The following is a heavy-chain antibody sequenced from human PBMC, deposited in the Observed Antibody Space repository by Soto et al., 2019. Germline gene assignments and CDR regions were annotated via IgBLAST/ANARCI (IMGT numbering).Heavy chain of an antibody. D-gene: IGHD4-17*01. J-gene: IGHJ4*02. CDR3: AKLFHYGDYVRYFDY. Sequence: QVQLVESGGGVVQPGRSLRLSCAASGFTFSSYGMHWVRQAPGKGLEWVAVISYDGSNKYYADSVKGRFTISRDNSKNTLYLQMNSLRAEDTAVYYCAKLFHYGDYVRYFDYWGQGTLVTVSS. CDR1: GFTFSSYG. V-gene: IGHV3-30*18. CDR2: ISYDGSNK.